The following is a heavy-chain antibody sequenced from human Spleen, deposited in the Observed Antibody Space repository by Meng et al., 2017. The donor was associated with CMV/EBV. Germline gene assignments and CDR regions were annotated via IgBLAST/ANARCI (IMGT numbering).Heavy chain of an antibody. Sequence: GESLKISCAASGFKFSIYAMSWVRQAPGKGLEWVSGIFSGGSTFYADSVKGRFTISRDNAKNTLYLQMNSLRAEDTAVYYCVGGSGRSPPIDYWGQGTLVTVSS. V-gene: IGHV3-66*01. CDR1: GFKFSIYA. CDR2: IFSGGST. D-gene: IGHD3-10*01. CDR3: VGGSGRSPPIDY. J-gene: IGHJ4*02.